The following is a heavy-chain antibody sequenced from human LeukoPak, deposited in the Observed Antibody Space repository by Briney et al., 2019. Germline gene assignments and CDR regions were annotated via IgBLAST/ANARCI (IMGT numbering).Heavy chain of an antibody. D-gene: IGHD5-18*01. V-gene: IGHV3-23*01. CDR2: ISGSGGST. CDR3: AKYGYRHGGNHHGLDV. J-gene: IGHJ6*02. CDR1: GFTFSSYA. Sequence: GGSLRLSCAASGFTFSSYAMSWVRQAPGKGLEWVSAISGSGGSTYYADSVKGRFTISRDNSKNTLYLQMNSLRAEDRAVYYCAKYGYRHGGNHHGLDVWGQRTPVTLPS.